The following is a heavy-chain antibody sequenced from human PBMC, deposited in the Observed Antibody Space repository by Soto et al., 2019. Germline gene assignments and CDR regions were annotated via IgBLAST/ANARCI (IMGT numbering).Heavy chain of an antibody. D-gene: IGHD3-10*01. V-gene: IGHV3-23*01. Sequence: GGFMRLSWAAAEVKSRNYARSWVRQAPGKGLEWVSGLNGSGGSTSSADSVKGRFAISRDNSKNTLYLQMNSLRDGDTAVYYCARGFSAGKGSPPDYWGQGTLVTVSS. CDR2: LNGSGGST. CDR1: EVKSRNYA. CDR3: ARGFSAGKGSPPDY. J-gene: IGHJ4*02.